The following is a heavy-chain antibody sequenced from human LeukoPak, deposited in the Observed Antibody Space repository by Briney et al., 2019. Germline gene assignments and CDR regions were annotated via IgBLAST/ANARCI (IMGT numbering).Heavy chain of an antibody. J-gene: IGHJ4*02. CDR3: AKTDSGSYSKFDY. CDR1: GFTFSSYG. CDR2: ISGSGGST. Sequence: GGSLRLSCAASGFTFSSYGMHWVRQAPGKGLEWVSAISGSGGSTYYADSVKGRFTISRDNSKNTLYLQMNSLRAEDTAVYYCAKTDSGSYSKFDYWGQGTLVTVSS. D-gene: IGHD1-26*01. V-gene: IGHV3-23*01.